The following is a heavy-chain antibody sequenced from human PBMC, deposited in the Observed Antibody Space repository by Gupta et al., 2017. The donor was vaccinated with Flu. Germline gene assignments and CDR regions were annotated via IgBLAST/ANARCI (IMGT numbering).Heavy chain of an antibody. D-gene: IGHD5-24*01. CDR3: VRNRGWQQFDY. Sequence: EQMVESGGGLVQPGGSLRLSCAASGFPFRSYWMDWVRQAPGKGLEWVANIAADDSVKNYADSVKGRFTISRDDAKNSLYLQMNSLRADDTALYYCVRNRGWQQFDYWGQGALVTVSS. V-gene: IGHV3-7*01. CDR2: IAADDSVK. J-gene: IGHJ4*02. CDR1: GFPFRSYW.